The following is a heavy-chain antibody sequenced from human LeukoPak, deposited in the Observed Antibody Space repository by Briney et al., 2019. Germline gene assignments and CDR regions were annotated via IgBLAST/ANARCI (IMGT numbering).Heavy chain of an antibody. CDR2: ISGSGCST. J-gene: IGHJ4*02. Sequence: QPGGSLRLSCAASGFTFSSYAMSWVRQTPGKGLECVAPISGSGCSTYYADSVRGRFIVSRDNSKNMLYLQMNSLRVDDTAVYYCAKSPAGSSWPSIDYWGQGTLVAVSS. CDR1: GFTFSSYA. V-gene: IGHV3-23*01. CDR3: AKSPAGSSWPSIDY. D-gene: IGHD6-13*01.